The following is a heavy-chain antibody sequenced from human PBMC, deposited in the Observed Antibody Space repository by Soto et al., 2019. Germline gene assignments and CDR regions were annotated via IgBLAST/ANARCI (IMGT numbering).Heavy chain of an antibody. V-gene: IGHV3-30-3*01. Sequence: PGGSLRLSCAASGFTFSSYAMHWVRQAPGKGLEWVAVISYDGSNKYYADSVKGRFTISRDNSKNTLYLQMNSLRAEDTAVYYCARSQGGYYDSSGYYSHYYYYGMDVWGQGTTVTVSS. D-gene: IGHD3-22*01. CDR1: GFTFSSYA. J-gene: IGHJ6*02. CDR2: ISYDGSNK. CDR3: ARSQGGYYDSSGYYSHYYYYGMDV.